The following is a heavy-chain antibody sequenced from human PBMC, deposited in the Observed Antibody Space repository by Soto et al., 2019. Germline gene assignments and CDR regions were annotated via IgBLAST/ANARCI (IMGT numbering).Heavy chain of an antibody. D-gene: IGHD3-22*01. CDR3: ARDYYYDSSGYYAGFDY. CDR2: ISSSSSYI. V-gene: IGHV3-21*01. Sequence: LRLCYAACGFNFRNYSMNWVRQATGKGLEWVSSISSSSSYIYYADSVKGRFTISRDNAKNSLYLQMNSLRAEDTAVYYCARDYYYDSSGYYAGFDYWGQGTLVTVSS. CDR1: GFNFRNYS. J-gene: IGHJ4*02.